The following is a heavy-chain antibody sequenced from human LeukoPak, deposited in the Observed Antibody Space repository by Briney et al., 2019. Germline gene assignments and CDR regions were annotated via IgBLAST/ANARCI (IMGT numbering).Heavy chain of an antibody. V-gene: IGHV4-59*08. CDR1: GGSISSYY. Sequence: SETLSLTCTVSGGSISSYYWSWLRQPPGKGLEWIGYVYYSGNTNYNPSLKSRVTMSLDTSKNQFSLKMTSVTAADTAVYYCARRTPVTPNSFDSWGQGTLVTVSS. J-gene: IGHJ5*01. CDR2: VYYSGNT. D-gene: IGHD4-17*01. CDR3: ARRTPVTPNSFDS.